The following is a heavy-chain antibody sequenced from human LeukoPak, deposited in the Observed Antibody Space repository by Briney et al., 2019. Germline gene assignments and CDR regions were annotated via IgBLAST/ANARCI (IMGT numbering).Heavy chain of an antibody. J-gene: IGHJ4*02. CDR3: ARTMSYGDHAYLDY. D-gene: IGHD4-17*01. CDR1: GYSFTNYW. V-gene: IGHV5-51*01. CDR2: IYPGDSDT. Sequence: GESLQISCKGSGYSFTNYWIGWVRQVPGKGLEWMGIIYPGDSDTRYSPSFHGQVTISADKSISTACLQWSSLNASDTAMYYCARTMSYGDHAYLDYWGQGTLVTVSS.